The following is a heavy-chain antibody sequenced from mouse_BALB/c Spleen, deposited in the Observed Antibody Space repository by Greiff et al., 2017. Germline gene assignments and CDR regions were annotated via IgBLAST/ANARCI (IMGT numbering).Heavy chain of an antibody. CDR3: ARHEGYYYGSSYVGWYFDV. CDR1: GFTFSSYT. J-gene: IGHJ1*01. D-gene: IGHD1-1*01. V-gene: IGHV5-12-2*01. CDR2: ISNGGGST. Sequence: EVQVVESGGGLVQPGGSLKLSCAASGFTFSSYTMSWVRQTPEKRLEWVAYISNGGGSTYYPDTVKGRFTISRDNAKNTLYLQMSSLKSEDTAMYYCARHEGYYYGSSYVGWYFDVWGAGTTVTVSS.